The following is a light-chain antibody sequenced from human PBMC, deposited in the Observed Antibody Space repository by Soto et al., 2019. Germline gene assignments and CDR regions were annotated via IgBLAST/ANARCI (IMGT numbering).Light chain of an antibody. J-gene: IGKJ5*01. CDR2: GAS. Sequence: EIVLTQSPGTLSLSPGERATLSYRASQSFSRSFLAWYQQKPGQAPRLLLYGASSRATGIPDRFSGSGSGTDFTLSIASLEPEDFAVYFCQQYATSPITFGQGTRLEIK. CDR1: QSFSRSF. CDR3: QQYATSPIT. V-gene: IGKV3-20*01.